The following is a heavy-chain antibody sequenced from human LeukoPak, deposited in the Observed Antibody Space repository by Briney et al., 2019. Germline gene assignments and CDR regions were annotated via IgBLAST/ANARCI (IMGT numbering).Heavy chain of an antibody. V-gene: IGHV3-30*02. CDR3: AKLYSGYDYGGDY. Sequence: PGGSLRLSCAASGFTFSSYAMHWVRQAPGKGLEWVAVIWYDGSNKYYADSVKGRFTISRDNSKNTLYLQMNSLRAEDTAVYYCAKLYSGYDYGGDYWGQGTLVTVSS. D-gene: IGHD5-12*01. J-gene: IGHJ4*02. CDR2: IWYDGSNK. CDR1: GFTFSSYA.